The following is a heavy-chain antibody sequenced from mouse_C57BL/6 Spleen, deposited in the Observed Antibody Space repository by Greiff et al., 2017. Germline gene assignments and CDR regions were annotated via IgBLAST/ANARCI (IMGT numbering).Heavy chain of an antibody. Sequence: EVQLVESGGGLVQPGGSLKLSCAASGFTFSDYYMYWVRQTPEKRLEWVAYISNGGGSTYYPDTVKGRFTISRDNAKNTLYMQMSRLKSEDTAMYYCARANLSWYFDVWGTGTTVTVSS. CDR1: GFTFSDYY. J-gene: IGHJ1*03. V-gene: IGHV5-12*01. CDR3: ARANLSWYFDV. CDR2: ISNGGGST.